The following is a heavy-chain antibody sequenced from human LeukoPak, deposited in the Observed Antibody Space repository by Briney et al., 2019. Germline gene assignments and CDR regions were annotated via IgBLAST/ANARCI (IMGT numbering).Heavy chain of an antibody. CDR1: GFTFSSYG. CDR3: AREDYVWGSYRYTEGFNY. V-gene: IGHV3-30*02. CDR2: IRYDGSNK. J-gene: IGHJ4*02. D-gene: IGHD3-16*02. Sequence: PGGSLRLSCAASGFTFSSYGMHWVRQAPGKGLEWVAFIRYDGSNKYYADSVKGRFTISRDNSKNTLYLQMNSLRAEDTAVYYCAREDYVWGSYRYTEGFNYWGQGTLVTVSS.